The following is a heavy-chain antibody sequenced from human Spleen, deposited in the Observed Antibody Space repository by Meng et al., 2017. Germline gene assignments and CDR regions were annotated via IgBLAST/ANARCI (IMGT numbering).Heavy chain of an antibody. J-gene: IGHJ4*02. CDR3: ARVAYRWGGDCSYFDY. D-gene: IGHD2-21*02. V-gene: IGHV4-34*01. CDR1: GGSFSGYY. CDR2: INYSGST. Sequence: QVQVQHWGAGLLKPSEPLSLTCAFYGGSFSGYYWSWIRQPPGKGLEWIGEINYSGSTNYNPSLKSRVTISVDTSKNQFSLKLSSVTAADTAVYYCARVAYRWGGDCSYFDYWGQGTLVTVSS.